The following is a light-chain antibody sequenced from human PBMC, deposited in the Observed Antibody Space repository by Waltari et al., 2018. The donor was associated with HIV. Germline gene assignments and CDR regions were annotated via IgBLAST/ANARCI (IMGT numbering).Light chain of an antibody. J-gene: IGLJ2*01. CDR1: ALPKKY. V-gene: IGLV3-10*01. CDR2: EDN. CDR3: YSTDSSGNHVV. Sequence: SYELTQPPSVSVSPGQTPRITCSGDALPKKYAYRYQQKSGQAPVLVIYEDNKRPSGIPERFSGSSSGTMATLTISGAQVEDEADYYCYSTDSSGNHVVFGGGTKLTVL.